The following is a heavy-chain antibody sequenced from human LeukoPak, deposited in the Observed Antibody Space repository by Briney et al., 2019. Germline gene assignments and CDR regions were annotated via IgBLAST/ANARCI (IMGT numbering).Heavy chain of an antibody. V-gene: IGHV4-59*01. J-gene: IGHJ5*02. CDR2: IYYSGST. CDR1: GGSISSYY. Sequence: SETLSLTCTVSGGSISSYYWSWIRQPPGKGLEWIGYIYYSGSTNYNPSLKSRVTISVDTSKNQFSLKLSSVTAADTAVHYCARGGYSSSSGGWFDPWGQGTLVTVSS. CDR3: ARGGYSSSSGGWFDP. D-gene: IGHD6-6*01.